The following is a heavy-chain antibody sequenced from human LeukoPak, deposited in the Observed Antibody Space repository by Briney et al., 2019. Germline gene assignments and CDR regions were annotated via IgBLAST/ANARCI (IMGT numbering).Heavy chain of an antibody. V-gene: IGHV3-48*01. CDR2: ISSSTSSI. Sequence: PGGSLRLSCAASGFTFSSYGMNWVRQAPGKGLEWVSYISSSTSSIYYEDSVKGRFTISRDNAKNSLYLQMNSLRAEDTAVYYCTRDVATSGSATFYWGPGTLVTVSS. J-gene: IGHJ4*02. CDR1: GFTFSSYG. D-gene: IGHD6-19*01. CDR3: TRDVATSGSATFY.